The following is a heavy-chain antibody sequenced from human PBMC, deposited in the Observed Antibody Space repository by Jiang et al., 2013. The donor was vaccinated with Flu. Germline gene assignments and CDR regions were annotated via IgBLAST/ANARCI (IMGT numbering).Heavy chain of an antibody. CDR3: AMRIERHYDILTGYDDAFDI. J-gene: IGHJ3*02. Sequence: GAEVKKPGESLKISCKGSGYSFTSYWIGWVRQMPGKGLEWMGIIYPGDSDTRYSPSFQGQVTISADKSISTAYLQWSSLKASDTAMYYCAMRIERHYDILTGYDDAFDIWGQGTMVTVSS. CDR1: GYSFTSYW. D-gene: IGHD3-9*01. V-gene: IGHV5-51*01. CDR2: IYPGDSDT.